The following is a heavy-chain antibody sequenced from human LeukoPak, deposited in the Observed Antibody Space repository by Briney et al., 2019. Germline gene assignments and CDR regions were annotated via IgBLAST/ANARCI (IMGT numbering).Heavy chain of an antibody. Sequence: ASVKVSCKASGYTFTSYAMHWVRQAPGQRLEWMGWINAGNGNTKYSQEFQGRVTITRDTSTSTAYMELSSLRSEDMAVYYCARDGGWSLGLGPSNWFDPWGQGTLVTVSS. D-gene: IGHD3/OR15-3a*01. CDR1: GYTFTSYA. CDR3: ARDGGWSLGLGPSNWFDP. J-gene: IGHJ5*02. CDR2: INAGNGNT. V-gene: IGHV1-3*03.